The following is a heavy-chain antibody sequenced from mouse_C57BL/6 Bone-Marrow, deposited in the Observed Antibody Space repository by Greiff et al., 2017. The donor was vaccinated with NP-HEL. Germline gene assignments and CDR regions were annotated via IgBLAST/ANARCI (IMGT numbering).Heavy chain of an antibody. CDR2: IYPRSGTS. D-gene: IGHD2-4*01. J-gene: IGHJ3*01. Sequence: VQLQQSGAELARPGASVKLSCKASGYTFTSYGLRWVTQRTGQRLEWIGEIYPRSGTSYYNEKFKGKATLTAVKSSSTAYRVLRSLTAEDSAGYFCSREGIYDFPWFAYWGQGTLVTVAA. CDR1: GYTFTSYG. V-gene: IGHV1-81*01. CDR3: SREGIYDFPWFAY.